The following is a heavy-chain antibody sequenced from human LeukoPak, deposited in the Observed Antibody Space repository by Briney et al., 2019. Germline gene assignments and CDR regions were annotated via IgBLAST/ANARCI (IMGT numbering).Heavy chain of an antibody. V-gene: IGHV4-39*01. CDR2: IYYSGST. Sequence: SETLSLTCTVSGGSISSSSYYWGWIRQPPGKGLEWIGSIYYSGSTYYNPSLKSRVTISVDTSKNQFSLKLSSVTAADTAVYYCAGLPAVAGYYYYYYMDVWGKGTTVTVSS. D-gene: IGHD6-19*01. J-gene: IGHJ6*03. CDR1: GGSISSSSYY. CDR3: AGLPAVAGYYYYYYMDV.